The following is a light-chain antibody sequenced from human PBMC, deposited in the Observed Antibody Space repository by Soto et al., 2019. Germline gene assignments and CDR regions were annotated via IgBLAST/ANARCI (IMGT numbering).Light chain of an antibody. J-gene: IGKJ4*01. CDR2: GTS. CDR1: QTIKSRS. CDR3: QQYGHSPLT. Sequence: EIVLTQSPGSLFLSPGERATLSCRASQTIKSRSLAWYQQKPGQAPRRLIYGTSGRPTNIPDRFSASGSGTDFTLTISRLEPEDFAVYYCQQYGHSPLTFGGGTKVDNK. V-gene: IGKV3-20*01.